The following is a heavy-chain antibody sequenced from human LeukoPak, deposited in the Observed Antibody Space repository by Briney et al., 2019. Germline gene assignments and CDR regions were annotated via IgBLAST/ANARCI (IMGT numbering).Heavy chain of an antibody. Sequence: SVKVSCKASRGTFSSYAISWVRQAPGQGLEWIGGIIPIFCTANYAQKFQGRVTITADESTSTAYMELGSLRSEDTAVYYCARRSSPWYFDYWGQGTLVTVST. CDR2: IIPIFCTA. V-gene: IGHV1-69*01. CDR1: RGTFSSYA. J-gene: IGHJ4*02. D-gene: IGHD6-6*01. CDR3: ARRSSPWYFDY.